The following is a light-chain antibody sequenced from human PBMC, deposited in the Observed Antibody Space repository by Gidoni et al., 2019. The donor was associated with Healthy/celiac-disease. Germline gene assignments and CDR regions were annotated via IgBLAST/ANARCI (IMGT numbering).Light chain of an antibody. V-gene: IGKV1-9*01. CDR3: QRLNSYPLT. CDR1: QGISSY. CDR2: AAS. J-gene: IGKJ4*01. Sequence: DIQFTQSPSFLSASVGDRVTITCRASQGISSYLAWYQQKPGKALKLLIYAASTLQSGVPSRFSGSGAGTEFTLTISSLQPEDFATYYCQRLNSYPLTFGGGTKVEIK.